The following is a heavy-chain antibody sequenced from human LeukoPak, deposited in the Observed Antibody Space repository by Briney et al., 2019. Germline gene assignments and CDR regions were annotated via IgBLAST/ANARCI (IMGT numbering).Heavy chain of an antibody. Sequence: SETLSLTCAVYGGSFSGYYWSWIRQPPGKGLEWIGSIYYSGSTYYNPSLKSRVTISVDTSKNQFSLKLSSVTAADTAVYYCARDGGSYVSGWYFDLWGRGTLVTVSS. V-gene: IGHV4-34*01. CDR1: GGSFSGYY. D-gene: IGHD1-26*01. CDR2: IYYSGST. J-gene: IGHJ2*01. CDR3: ARDGGSYVSGWYFDL.